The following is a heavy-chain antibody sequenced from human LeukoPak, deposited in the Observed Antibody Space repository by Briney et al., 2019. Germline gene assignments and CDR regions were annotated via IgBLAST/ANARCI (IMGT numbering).Heavy chain of an antibody. J-gene: IGHJ6*03. CDR2: ISSSNGST. CDR3: SKGAWSGELGDSPYYYYMDV. V-gene: IGHV3-23*01. D-gene: IGHD3-10*01. CDR1: GFTFSSYA. Sequence: GGSLRRYGAASGFTFSSYAMSWLPQGPGKGLEWVTAISSSNGSTYYADPVKVRFTISRDNSKNTLYLKRNRLRAEDAAVYYCSKGAWSGELGDSPYYYYMDVWGKGTTVTVSS.